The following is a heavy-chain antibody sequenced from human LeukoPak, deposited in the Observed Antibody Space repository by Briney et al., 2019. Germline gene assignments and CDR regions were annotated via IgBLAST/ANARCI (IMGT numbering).Heavy chain of an antibody. V-gene: IGHV3-23*01. CDR3: AKLFYPLYYYGMDV. J-gene: IGHJ6*02. Sequence: PGGSLRLSCAASGLTFSNYAMNWVRQAPGKGLEWVSAVSGSGGSTYYADSVKGRFTISRDNSKNTLYLQMNSLRAEDTAVYYCAKLFYPLYYYGMDVWGQGTTVTVSS. CDR2: VSGSGGST. CDR1: GLTFSNYA. D-gene: IGHD3-9*01.